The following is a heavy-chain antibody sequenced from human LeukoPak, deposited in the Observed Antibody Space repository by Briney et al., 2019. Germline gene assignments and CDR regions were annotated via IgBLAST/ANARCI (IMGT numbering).Heavy chain of an antibody. CDR1: GYTFTSYD. CDR2: MNPNSGNT. V-gene: IGHV1-8*01. J-gene: IGHJ4*02. D-gene: IGHD3-10*01. Sequence: ASVKVSCKASGYTFTSYDINWVRQATGQGLEWMGWMNPNSGNTGYAQKFQGRVTMTRNTSISTAYMELSSLRSEDTAVYYCARVTNYYGSGSHPYWGQGTLVTVSS. CDR3: ARVTNYYGSGSHPY.